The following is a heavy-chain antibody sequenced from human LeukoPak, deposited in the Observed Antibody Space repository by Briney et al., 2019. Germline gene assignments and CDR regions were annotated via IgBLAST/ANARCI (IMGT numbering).Heavy chain of an antibody. D-gene: IGHD6-19*01. CDR1: GGXISSYY. CDR2: LYYTGST. J-gene: IGHJ2*01. V-gene: IGHV4-59*12. CDR3: ARVLEGSSGQHWYFDL. Sequence: SETLSLTCTVSGGXISSYYWSWIRQPPGKGQEWLGYLYYTGSTNYNPSLKSRVTISGDTSKNQFSLRLSSVTAADTAVYYCARVLEGSSGQHWYFDLWGRGTLVTVSS.